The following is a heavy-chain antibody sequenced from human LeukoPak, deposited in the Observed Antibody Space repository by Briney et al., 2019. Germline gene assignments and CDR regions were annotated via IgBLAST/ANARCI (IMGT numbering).Heavy chain of an antibody. CDR1: GYTFTVYS. CDR3: ARDASMINFDY. CDR2: ITTSTGKP. D-gene: IGHD3-16*01. Sequence: ASVKVSCKASGYTFTVYSINWLRQAPGQGLEWMGWITTSTGKPTYAQGFTGRFVFSLDTSVSTTYLHINSLKAVDTAVYYRARDASMINFDYWGQGSLVTVSS. V-gene: IGHV7-4-1*02. J-gene: IGHJ4*02.